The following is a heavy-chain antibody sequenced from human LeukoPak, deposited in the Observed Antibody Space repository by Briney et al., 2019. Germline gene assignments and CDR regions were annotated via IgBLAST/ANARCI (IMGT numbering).Heavy chain of an antibody. CDR2: IIPIFVTA. J-gene: IGHJ3*02. CDR1: GGSFSSYA. Sequence: PVKVSCKASGGSFSSYAISWVRQAPGQGLEWMGGIIPIFVTANYAQKFQGRVTITADESTSTAYMELSSLRSEDTAVYYCARDATDDSFDIWGQGTMVTVSS. V-gene: IGHV1-69*13. CDR3: ARDATDDSFDI.